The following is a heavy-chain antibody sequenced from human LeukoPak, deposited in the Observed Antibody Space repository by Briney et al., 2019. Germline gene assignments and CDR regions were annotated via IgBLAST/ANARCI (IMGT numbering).Heavy chain of an antibody. CDR1: VDPISSSSYY. D-gene: IGHD2-15*01. V-gene: IGHV4-39*01. Sequence: PSDTLSLTCTVCVDPISSSSYYWGWVRQPPGKGLERIGSIYYSGSTCYNPSLKSQVTISVDTSKNQCPLKLSSVTAADTAVYYCARHPDIVVVVAAPNWGQGTLVTVSS. CDR2: IYYSGST. CDR3: ARHPDIVVVVAAPN. J-gene: IGHJ4*02.